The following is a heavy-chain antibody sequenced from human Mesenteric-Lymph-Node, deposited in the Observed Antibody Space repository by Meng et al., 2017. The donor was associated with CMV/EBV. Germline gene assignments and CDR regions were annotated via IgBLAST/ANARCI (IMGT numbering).Heavy chain of an antibody. CDR2: IYSGGST. V-gene: IGHV3-66*02. J-gene: IGHJ6*02. Sequence: GESLKISCAVSGFTVSDNYMSWVRQAPGKGLEWVSVIYSGGSTYYADSVKGRFTISRDNSKNALFLQMDSLRAEDTAVYYCAKDLALKTEYCGSITCPNYYYYGMDVWGQGTTVTVSS. CDR1: GFTVSDNY. D-gene: IGHD2-2*01. CDR3: AKDLALKTEYCGSITCPNYYYYGMDV.